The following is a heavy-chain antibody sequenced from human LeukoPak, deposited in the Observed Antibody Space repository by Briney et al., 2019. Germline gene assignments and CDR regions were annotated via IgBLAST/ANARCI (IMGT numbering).Heavy chain of an antibody. D-gene: IGHD3-22*01. CDR2: MNPNSGNT. CDR3: ARGFPPRILYDSSGYYSYYFDY. Sequence: ASVKVSRKASGYTFTSYDINWVRQATGQGLEWMGWMNPNSGNTGYAQKLQGRVSMTTDTSTSTAYMELRSLRSDDTAVYYCARGFPPRILYDSSGYYSYYFDYWGQGTLVTVSS. J-gene: IGHJ4*02. V-gene: IGHV1-8*02. CDR1: GYTFTSYD.